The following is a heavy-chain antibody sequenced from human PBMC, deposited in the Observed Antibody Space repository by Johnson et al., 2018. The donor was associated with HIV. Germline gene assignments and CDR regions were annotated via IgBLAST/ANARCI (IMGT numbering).Heavy chain of an antibody. J-gene: IGHJ3*02. CDR3: ARGSSYYYDSSGYAFDI. CDR1: GFTFSTYG. V-gene: IGHV3-30*03. Sequence: QVQLVESGGGVVQPGRSLRLSCAASGFTFSTYGMHWVRQAPGKGLEWVAVISYDGSNKYYADSVKGRFTTSRDNSKNTLYLQMNSLRAEDAAVYYCARGSSYYYDSSGYAFDIWGQGTMVTVSS. D-gene: IGHD3-22*01. CDR2: ISYDGSNK.